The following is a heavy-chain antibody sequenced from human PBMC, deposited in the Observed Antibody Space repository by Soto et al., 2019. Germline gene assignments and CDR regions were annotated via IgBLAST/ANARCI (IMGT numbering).Heavy chain of an antibody. Sequence: SETLSLTCTVSGGSISSGGYYWSWLRQHPGKGLEWIGYIYYSGSTYYNPSLKSRATISVDTSKNQFSLKLSSVTAADTAVYYCARGTMIVVVPSKENGRDVWGQGTTVTVSS. CDR1: GGSISSGGYY. V-gene: IGHV4-31*03. D-gene: IGHD3-22*01. J-gene: IGHJ6*02. CDR3: ARGTMIVVVPSKENGRDV. CDR2: IYYSGST.